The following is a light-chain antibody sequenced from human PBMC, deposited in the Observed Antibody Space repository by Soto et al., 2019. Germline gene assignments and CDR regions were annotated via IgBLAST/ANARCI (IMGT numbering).Light chain of an antibody. CDR1: QTVSSSY. CDR3: QQYGSSPRT. V-gene: IGKV3-20*01. CDR2: GAS. Sequence: ENVLTQSPGTLSLSPGERATLSCRASQTVSSSYLSWYQQKPGQAPRLLIYGASTRATGIPDRFSGSGSGTDFTLTINRLEPEDFAVYYCQQYGSSPRTCGQGTKVDI. J-gene: IGKJ1*01.